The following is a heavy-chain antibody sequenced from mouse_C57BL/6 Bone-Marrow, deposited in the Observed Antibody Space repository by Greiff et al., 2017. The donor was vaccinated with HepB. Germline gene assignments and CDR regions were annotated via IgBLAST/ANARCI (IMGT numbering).Heavy chain of an antibody. D-gene: IGHD2-2*01. CDR3: ARDLMVT. J-gene: IGHJ2*01. Sequence: EVHLVESGPGLVKPSQSLSLTCSVTGYSITSGYYWNWIRQFPGNKLEWMGYLSYDGSNNYNPSLKNRISITRDTSKNQFFLKLNSVTTEDTATYYCARDLMVTGGQGTTLTVSS. V-gene: IGHV3-6*01. CDR1: GYSITSGYY. CDR2: LSYDGSN.